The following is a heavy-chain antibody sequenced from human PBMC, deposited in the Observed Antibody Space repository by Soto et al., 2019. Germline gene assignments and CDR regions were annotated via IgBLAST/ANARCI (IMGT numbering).Heavy chain of an antibody. CDR1: GVTVSSYA. CDR2: IGESGTPT. V-gene: IGHV3-23*01. D-gene: IGHD2-2*01. CDR3: ARYIPGVRYYGMDV. Sequence: GGSMRLSCAASGVTVSSYAVKWVRQAPGKGLEWVSLIGESGTPTYYADSVKGRFTISRDNSGNTLFLEMYSLRAEDTAVYYCARYIPGVRYYGMDVWGQGTTVTVSS. J-gene: IGHJ6*02.